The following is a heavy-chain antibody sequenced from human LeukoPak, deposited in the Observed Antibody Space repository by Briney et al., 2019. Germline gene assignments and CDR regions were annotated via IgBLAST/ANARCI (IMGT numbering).Heavy chain of an antibody. Sequence: GGSLRLSCAASGFTFSSYAMSWVRQAPGKGLEWVSGITGSGGGSGGNTYYADSVKGRFTISRDNSKNTLNLQMNSLRAEDTAVYYCARDYGIVVVTANRYGMDVWGQGTTVTVSS. CDR1: GFTFSSYA. J-gene: IGHJ6*02. V-gene: IGHV3-23*01. CDR3: ARDYGIVVVTANRYGMDV. CDR2: ITGSGGGSGGNT. D-gene: IGHD2-21*02.